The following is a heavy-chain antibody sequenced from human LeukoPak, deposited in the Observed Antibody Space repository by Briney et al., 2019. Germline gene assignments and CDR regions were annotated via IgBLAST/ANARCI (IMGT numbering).Heavy chain of an antibody. CDR2: INHSGST. J-gene: IGHJ4*02. CDR1: GGSFSGYY. Sequence: PSETLSLTCAVYGGSFSGYYWSWIRQPPGKGLEWIGEINHSGSTNYNPSLKSRVTTSVDTSKNQFSLKLSSVTAADTAVYYCVRGDYVWGSYRYFPSGLYFDYWGQGILVTVSS. V-gene: IGHV4-34*01. D-gene: IGHD3-16*02. CDR3: VRGDYVWGSYRYFPSGLYFDY.